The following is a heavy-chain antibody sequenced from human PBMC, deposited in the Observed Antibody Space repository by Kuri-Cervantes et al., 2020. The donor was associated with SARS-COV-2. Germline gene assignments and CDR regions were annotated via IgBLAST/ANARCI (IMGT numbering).Heavy chain of an antibody. V-gene: IGHV1-2*02. CDR3: ARDLGAFDI. CDR1: EYNFSGYY. J-gene: IGHJ3*02. Sequence: ASVKVSCKASEYNFSGYYLHWVRQAPGQGLEWMGWINPNSGGTNFTQKFEGRVTVTRDTSINTAYMDLTRLGSDDTAVYYCARDLGAFDIWGQGTMVTVSS. CDR2: INPNSGGT.